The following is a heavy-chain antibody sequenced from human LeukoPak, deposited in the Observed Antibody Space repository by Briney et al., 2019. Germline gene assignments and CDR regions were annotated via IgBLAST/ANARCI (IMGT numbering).Heavy chain of an antibody. Sequence: GGSLRLSCAASGFTFSSYWMSWVRQAPGKGLEWVANIKQDGSEKYYVDSVKGRFTISRDNAKNSLYLQMNSLRAEDTAVYYCAREGLITMVRGARDYWGQGTLVTVSS. CDR2: IKQDGSEK. CDR1: GFTFSSYW. V-gene: IGHV3-7*01. D-gene: IGHD3-10*01. CDR3: AREGLITMVRGARDY. J-gene: IGHJ4*02.